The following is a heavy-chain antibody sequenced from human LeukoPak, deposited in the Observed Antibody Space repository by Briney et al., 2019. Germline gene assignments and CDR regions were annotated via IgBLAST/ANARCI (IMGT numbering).Heavy chain of an antibody. D-gene: IGHD3-10*01. CDR2: ISSSSSYI. Sequence: GGSLRLSCAASGFTFSSYRMNWVRQAPGKGLEWVSSISSSSSYIYYADSVKGAVTTSRDNVKKSLYLQMTSLRAEDTAVYYCARYYGSGVFNYFDYWGRGTLVTVSS. J-gene: IGHJ4*02. CDR3: ARYYGSGVFNYFDY. CDR1: GFTFSSYR. V-gene: IGHV3-21*01.